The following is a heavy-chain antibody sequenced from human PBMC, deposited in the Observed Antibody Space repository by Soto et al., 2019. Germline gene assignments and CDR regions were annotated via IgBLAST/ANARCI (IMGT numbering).Heavy chain of an antibody. CDR2: ISPYNGKT. Sequence: QIHLVQSGAEVKKTGASVEVSCKASGYTFISYGISWVRQAPGQGLEWLGWISPYNGKTIHAQTFHGIVTLTSDTSPSTVYMELWTLRADDTAVYYCARAGFITRWLGILGTGAHGVEIGFCGQGTLVTVSS. D-gene: IGHD7-27*01. V-gene: IGHV1-18*01. CDR3: ARAGFITRWLGILGTGAHGVEIGF. J-gene: IGHJ4*02. CDR1: GYTFISYG.